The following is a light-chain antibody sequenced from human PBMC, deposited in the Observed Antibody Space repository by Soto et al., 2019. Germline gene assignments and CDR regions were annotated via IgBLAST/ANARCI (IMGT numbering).Light chain of an antibody. CDR2: LNSDGSH. V-gene: IGLV4-69*01. J-gene: IGLJ3*02. CDR3: QTWGTGIEV. CDR1: SGHSSYT. Sequence: QSVLTQSPSASASLGASVKLTCTLSSGHSSYTIAWHQQQPEKGPRYLMTLNSDGSHSKGDGIPDRFSGSSSGAERYLSISSLQSEDEADYYCQTWGTGIEVFGGGTKRTDL.